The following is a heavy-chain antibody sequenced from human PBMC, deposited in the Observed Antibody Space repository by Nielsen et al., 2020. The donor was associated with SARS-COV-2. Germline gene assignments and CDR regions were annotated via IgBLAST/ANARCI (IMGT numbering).Heavy chain of an antibody. CDR3: ARDSVLYGMDV. CDR1: GFTFSSFA. Sequence: GESLKISCAASGFTFSSFAMHWVRQAPGKGLEWVALISYDGSNKYYADSVKGRFTISRDNSKNTLYLQMNSLRAEDTAVYYCARDSVLYGMDVWGQGTTVTVSS. J-gene: IGHJ6*02. D-gene: IGHD6-25*01. V-gene: IGHV3-30*04. CDR2: ISYDGSNK.